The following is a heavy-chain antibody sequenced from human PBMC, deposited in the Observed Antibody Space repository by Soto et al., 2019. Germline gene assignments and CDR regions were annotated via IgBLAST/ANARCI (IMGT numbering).Heavy chain of an antibody. D-gene: IGHD2-2*01. CDR1: GFTFSDYY. CDR2: ITSSGSTI. Sequence: PGGSLRLSCAASGFTFSDYYMSWIRQAPGKGLEWVPYITSSGSTIYYADSVKGRFTISRDNAKNSLYLQMNSLRADDTAVYYCARGYCSSTSCYGGNWFEPWGQGTLVTVSS. J-gene: IGHJ5*02. CDR3: ARGYCSSTSCYGGNWFEP. V-gene: IGHV3-11*01.